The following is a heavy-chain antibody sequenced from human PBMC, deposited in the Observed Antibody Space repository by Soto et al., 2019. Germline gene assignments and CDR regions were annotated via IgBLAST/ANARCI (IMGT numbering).Heavy chain of an antibody. V-gene: IGHV3-23*01. CDR1: GFTFSSYA. CDR3: AKDTYFGWLPYGYFDY. CDR2: ISGSGGST. Sequence: PGGSLRLSCAASGFTFSSYAMSWFRQAPGKGLEWVSAISGSGGSTYYADSVKGRFTISRDNSKNTLYLQMNSLRAEDTAVYYCAKDTYFGWLPYGYFDYWGQGTLVTVSS. J-gene: IGHJ4*02. D-gene: IGHD3-9*01.